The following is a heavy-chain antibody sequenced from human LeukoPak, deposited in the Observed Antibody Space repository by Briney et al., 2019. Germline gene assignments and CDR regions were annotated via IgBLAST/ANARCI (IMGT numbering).Heavy chain of an antibody. D-gene: IGHD6-13*01. CDR3: ARQPSSWFTSFDS. CDR2: IYYSGST. Sequence: KASETLSLTCTVSGGSLSSYFWSWIRQPPGKGLEWIAYIYYSGSTNYNPSLKSRVTISVDTSKNQFSLKLSSVTAVDTAVYYCARQPSSWFTSFDSWGQGTLVTVSS. J-gene: IGHJ4*02. V-gene: IGHV4-59*01. CDR1: GGSLSSYF.